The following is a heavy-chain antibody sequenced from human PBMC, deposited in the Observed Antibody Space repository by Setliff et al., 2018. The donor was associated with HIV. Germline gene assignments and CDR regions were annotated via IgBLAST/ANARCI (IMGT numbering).Heavy chain of an antibody. D-gene: IGHD2-15*01. J-gene: IGHJ1*01. CDR1: NVSINSYY. Sequence: PSETLSLTCTVSNVSINSYYWSWIRQPAGRALEWIGRIYSSGSTNYNPSLKSRVKMSIDTSKNQFSLKLSSVTAADTAVYFCARDPYCSGDGCFRYYQHWGRGTRVTVS. CDR3: ARDPYCSGDGCFRYYQH. CDR2: IYSSGST. V-gene: IGHV4-4*07.